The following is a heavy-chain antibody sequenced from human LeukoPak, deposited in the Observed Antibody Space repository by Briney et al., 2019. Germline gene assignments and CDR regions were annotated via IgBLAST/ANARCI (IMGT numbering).Heavy chain of an antibody. CDR2: INVGNGNT. V-gene: IGHV1-3*01. D-gene: IGHD6-13*01. CDR3: ARGLGYGVFDS. Sequence: GASVKVSCKASGYTFTTYALTWARQAPGQRLEWMGWINVGNGNTKSSQKFQGRVTITRDMSASTAYMELSSLRSEDTAVYYCARGLGYGVFDSWGQGTLVTVSS. CDR1: GYTFTTYA. J-gene: IGHJ5*01.